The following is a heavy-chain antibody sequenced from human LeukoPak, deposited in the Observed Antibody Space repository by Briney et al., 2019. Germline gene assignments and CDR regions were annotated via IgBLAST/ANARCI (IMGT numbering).Heavy chain of an antibody. D-gene: IGHD6-13*01. CDR2: ISSSSSPI. Sequence: PGGSLRLSCAASGFTFSSYDMNWVRQAPGKGLEWVSYISSSSSPIYYADSVQGRFTISRDNAKNSLYLQMNSLKTEDTAVYYCTRALEGIAAPIDYWGQGTLVTVSS. J-gene: IGHJ4*02. CDR3: TRALEGIAAPIDY. CDR1: GFTFSSYD. V-gene: IGHV3-48*04.